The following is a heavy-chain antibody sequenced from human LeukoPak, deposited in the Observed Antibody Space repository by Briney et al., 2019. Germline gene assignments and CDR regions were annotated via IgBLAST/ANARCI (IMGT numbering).Heavy chain of an antibody. CDR3: AKSPADSGANAFDI. D-gene: IGHD3-10*01. CDR2: LSGSGGAT. CDR1: GFPFGSYT. Sequence: PGGSLRLSCAGSGFPFGSYTMSWVRQAPGEGLEWVPSLSGSGGATYYADSVKGRVTISRDNSKNTLYLQMSSLRAEDTAVYYCAKSPADSGANAFDIWGRGTVVTVSS. V-gene: IGHV3-23*01. J-gene: IGHJ3*02.